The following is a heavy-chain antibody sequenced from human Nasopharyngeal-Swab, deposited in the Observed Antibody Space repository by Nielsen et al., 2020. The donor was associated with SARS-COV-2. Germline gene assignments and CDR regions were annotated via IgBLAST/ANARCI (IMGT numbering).Heavy chain of an antibody. J-gene: IGHJ4*02. V-gene: IGHV3-11*04. D-gene: IGHD3-10*01. CDR2: ISSSGSTI. CDR3: ARVKARLLRGYFDY. Sequence: LSLTCTVSGGSISSGDYYWSWIRQHPGKGLEWISYISSSGSTIYYADSVKGRFTISRDNAKNSLYLQMNSLRAEDTAVYYCARVKARLLRGYFDYWGQGTLVTVSS. CDR1: GGSISSGDYY.